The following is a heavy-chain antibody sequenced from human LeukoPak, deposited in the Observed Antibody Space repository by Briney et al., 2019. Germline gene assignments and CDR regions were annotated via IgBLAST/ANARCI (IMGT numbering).Heavy chain of an antibody. Sequence: GGSLRLSCAASGFTFSSYEMNWVRQAPGKGLEWVANMKEDGGEINYVDSVKGRFTISRDNAKNSLFLRMNSLRVEDTAVYYCARDRGYSTFDYWGQGTLVTVSS. J-gene: IGHJ4*02. CDR2: MKEDGGEI. CDR1: GFTFSSYE. CDR3: ARDRGYSTFDY. V-gene: IGHV3-7*01. D-gene: IGHD4-23*01.